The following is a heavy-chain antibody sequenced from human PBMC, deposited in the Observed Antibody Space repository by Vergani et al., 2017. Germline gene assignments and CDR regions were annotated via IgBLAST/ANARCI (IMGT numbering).Heavy chain of an antibody. Sequence: QVQVVQSGAEVKKPGASVRVSCKSSGYTFTNYGISWVRQAPGQGLEWMGWISAYNGNTNYAQKFQGRVTMTTDTSTTTAYMELRSLGSDDTAAYYCARVDDSSGSVDYWGQGTLVTVSS. J-gene: IGHJ4*02. CDR2: ISAYNGNT. D-gene: IGHD3-22*01. CDR1: GYTFTNYG. V-gene: IGHV1-18*01. CDR3: ARVDDSSGSVDY.